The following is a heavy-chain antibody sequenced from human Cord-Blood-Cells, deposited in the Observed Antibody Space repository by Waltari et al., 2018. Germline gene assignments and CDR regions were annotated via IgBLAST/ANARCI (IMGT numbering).Heavy chain of an antibody. D-gene: IGHD3-16*01. Sequence: VQLVQSGAAVKKPGASGKVSCKASGYTFTGYYRHWARQAPGQGLEWMGWINPNRGVTMVGPKFQGWGTLTSATAIIATYMELGRLASDDTAVYYCARGTSGESYWYFDLWGRGTLVTVSS. CDR2: INPNRGVT. J-gene: IGHJ2*01. CDR1: GYTFTGYY. CDR3: ARGTSGESYWYFDL. V-gene: IGHV1-2*04.